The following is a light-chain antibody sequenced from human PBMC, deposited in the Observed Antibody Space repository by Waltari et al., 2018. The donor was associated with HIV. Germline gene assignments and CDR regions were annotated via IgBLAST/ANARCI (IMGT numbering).Light chain of an antibody. CDR3: QQYYDSPLT. Sequence: DIVMTQSPDSLAVSLGARATINCKSSHSVLYWSTNQNYLAWYQQKLGQPPKLLIDWASTREAAVPDRFSGSGSGTDFTLTISNLQAEDVAIYYCQQYYDSPLTFGGGTRVEIK. J-gene: IGKJ4*01. CDR1: HSVLYWSTNQNY. V-gene: IGKV4-1*01. CDR2: WAS.